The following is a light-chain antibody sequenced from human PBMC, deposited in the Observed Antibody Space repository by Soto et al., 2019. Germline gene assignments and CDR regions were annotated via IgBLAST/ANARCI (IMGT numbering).Light chain of an antibody. CDR1: SSDVGGYNY. Sequence: QSVLAQPASVSGSPGQSITISCTGTSSDVGGYNYVSWYQQHPGKAPKLMIYEVSNRPSGVSNRFSGSKSGNTASLTISGLQAEDEADYYCSSYTGSSTLFGTGTKAPS. V-gene: IGLV2-14*01. J-gene: IGLJ1*01. CDR2: EVS. CDR3: SSYTGSSTL.